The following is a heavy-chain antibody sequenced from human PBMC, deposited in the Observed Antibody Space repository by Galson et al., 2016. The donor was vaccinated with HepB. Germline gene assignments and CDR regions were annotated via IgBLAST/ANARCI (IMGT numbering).Heavy chain of an antibody. CDR2: IWEDGSNK. D-gene: IGHD3-22*01. Sequence: SLRLSCAASGFIFSNHGLSWVRQAPGRGLEWVAVIWEDGSNKNHADSVRGRFTISRDNSKNTMFLQMNSLTVEDTAVYYCVGSYANSGYPLGYWGQGTLVTVSS. CDR3: VGSYANSGYPLGY. CDR1: GFIFSNHG. J-gene: IGHJ4*02. V-gene: IGHV3-33*03.